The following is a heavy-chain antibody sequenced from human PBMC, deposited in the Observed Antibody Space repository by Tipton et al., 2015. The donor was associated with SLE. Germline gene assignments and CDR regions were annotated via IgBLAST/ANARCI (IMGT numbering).Heavy chain of an antibody. CDR3: ARSTGGKGSDAFDI. D-gene: IGHD7-27*01. CDR2: ISSSSSYI. Sequence: QLVQSGGGLVKPGGSLRLSCAASGFTFSSYSMNWVRQAPGKGLEWVSSISSSSSYIYYADSVKGRFTISRDNAKNSLYLQMNSLRAEDTAVYYCARSTGGKGSDAFDIWGQGTMVTVSS. V-gene: IGHV3-21*03. J-gene: IGHJ3*02. CDR1: GFTFSSYS.